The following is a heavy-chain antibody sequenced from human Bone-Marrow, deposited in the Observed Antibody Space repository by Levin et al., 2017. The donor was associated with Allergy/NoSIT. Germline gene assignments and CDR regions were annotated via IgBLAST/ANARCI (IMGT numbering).Heavy chain of an antibody. CDR3: AEGPQYVPDY. V-gene: IGHV3-9*01. D-gene: IGHD2-2*01. CDR2: ISWNSVAI. Sequence: PGGSLRLSCAASGFAFRDSAMHWVRQAPGKGLEWVSGISWNSVAIGYADSVQGRFTISRDNARNSLYLQMNNLRTEDTALYYCAEGPQYVPDYWGQGTLVTVSS. J-gene: IGHJ4*02. CDR1: GFAFRDSA.